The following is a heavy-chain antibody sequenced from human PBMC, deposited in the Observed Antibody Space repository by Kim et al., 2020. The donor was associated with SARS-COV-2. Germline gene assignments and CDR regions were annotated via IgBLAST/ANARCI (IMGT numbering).Heavy chain of an antibody. CDR2: IYYSGST. V-gene: IGHV4-59*01. CDR3: AGVASSIAVAVAFDP. D-gene: IGHD6-19*01. J-gene: IGHJ5*02. CDR1: GGSISSYY. Sequence: SETLSLTCTVSGGSISSYYWSWIRQPPGKGLEWIGYIYYSGSTNYNPSLKSRVTISVDTSKNQFSLKLSSVTAADTAVYYCAGVASSIAVAVAFDPWGQGTLVTVS.